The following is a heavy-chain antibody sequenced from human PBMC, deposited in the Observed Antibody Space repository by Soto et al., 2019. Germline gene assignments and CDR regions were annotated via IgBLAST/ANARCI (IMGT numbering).Heavy chain of an antibody. D-gene: IGHD3-10*01. V-gene: IGHV4-59*01. CDR3: ARDGYDGSGSPYPAY. CDR1: GGSMSEYF. J-gene: IGHJ4*02. Sequence: SETLSLTCSVSGGSMSEYFWSWIRQSPGKGLEWIGYIYYLGSTDYNPSLKSRVTISVDTSRRQFSLRLTSVTAADTAVYYCARDGYDGSGSPYPAYWGPGTQVTVSS. CDR2: IYYLGST.